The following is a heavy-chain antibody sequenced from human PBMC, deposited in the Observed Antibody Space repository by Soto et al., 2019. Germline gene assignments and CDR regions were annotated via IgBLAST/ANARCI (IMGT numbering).Heavy chain of an antibody. D-gene: IGHD3-22*01. J-gene: IGHJ4*02. CDR2: ISYDGSNK. CDR3: AKTGYCDSSETGYFDY. V-gene: IGHV3-30*18. Sequence: GGSLRLSCAASGFTFSSYGMHWVRQAPGKGLEWVAVISYDGSNKYYADSVKGRFTISRDNSKNTLYLQMNSLRAEDTAVYYCAKTGYCDSSETGYFDYWGQGTLVTVSS. CDR1: GFTFSSYG.